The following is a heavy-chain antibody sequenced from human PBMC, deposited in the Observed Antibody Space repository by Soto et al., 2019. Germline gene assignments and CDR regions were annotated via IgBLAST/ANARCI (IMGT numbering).Heavy chain of an antibody. CDR2: IIPIFDSR. J-gene: IGHJ6*02. D-gene: IGHD3-16*01. CDR1: RDTFSKYA. CDR3: ARGETYLGV. V-gene: IGHV1-69*01. Sequence: QVQLVQSGAEVKKPGSSVKVSCKASRDTFSKYAFNWVRQAPGQGLEWMGWIIPIFDSRNYAEKFQGRVTITADESTSTAYMELRSLGVEDTAVYYCARGETYLGVWGQGTTVTVSS.